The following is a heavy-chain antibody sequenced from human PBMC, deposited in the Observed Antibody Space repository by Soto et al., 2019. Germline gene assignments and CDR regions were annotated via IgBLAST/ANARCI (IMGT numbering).Heavy chain of an antibody. J-gene: IGHJ6*02. V-gene: IGHV3-15*07. Sequence: GGSLRLSCATSGFTFSNAWMNWVRQAPGKGLEWVGLIKSKADDWTTEYAAPVKGRVTISRDDSKNTLYLQMTSLKTEDTAVYYCATRPIWDYSNYYYYGMDVWGQGTTVTVSS. CDR1: GFTFSNAW. D-gene: IGHD4-4*01. CDR3: ATRPIWDYSNYYYYGMDV. CDR2: IKSKADDWTT.